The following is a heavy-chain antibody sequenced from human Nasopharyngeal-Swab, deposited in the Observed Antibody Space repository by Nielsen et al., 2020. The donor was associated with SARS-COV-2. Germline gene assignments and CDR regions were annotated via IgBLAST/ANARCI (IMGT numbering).Heavy chain of an antibody. J-gene: IGHJ3*02. V-gene: IGHV1-46*01. D-gene: IGHD6-19*01. CDR3: ARKSLGYGSGWLVAFDI. Sequence: APVKVSCKASGYTFTSYYMHWVRQAPGQGLEWMGIINPSGGSTSYAQKFQGRVTMTRDTSTSTVYIELSSLRSEDTAVYYCARKSLGYGSGWLVAFDIWGQGPMVTVSS. CDR2: INPSGGST. CDR1: GYTFTSYY.